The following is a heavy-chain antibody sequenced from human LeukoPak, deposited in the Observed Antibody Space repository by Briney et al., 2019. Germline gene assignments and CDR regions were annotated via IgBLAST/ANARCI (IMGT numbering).Heavy chain of an antibody. CDR3: ARGAIAVAGQFDY. V-gene: IGHV4-39*07. J-gene: IGHJ4*02. D-gene: IGHD6-19*01. CDR1: GGSISSSNYY. Sequence: SETLSLTCTVSGGSISSSNYYWGWIRQPPGKGLEWIGSIYYSGSTYYNPSLKSRVTISVDTSKNQFSLKLSSVTAADTAVYYCARGAIAVAGQFDYWGQGTLVTVSS. CDR2: IYYSGST.